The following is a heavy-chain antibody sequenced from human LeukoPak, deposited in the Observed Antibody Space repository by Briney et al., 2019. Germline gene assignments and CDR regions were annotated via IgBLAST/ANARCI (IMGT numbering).Heavy chain of an antibody. D-gene: IGHD3-22*01. CDR2: ISSDSSNI. Sequence: PGGSLRLSCAVSGFTFISYSMNWVRQAPGKGLEWVSYISSDSSNIYYADSVNGRFTISRDNAKNSLYLQMNSLRAEDTAVYYCARDYYDSSGYYYDDYWGQGTLVTVSS. CDR3: ARDYYDSSGYYYDDY. J-gene: IGHJ4*02. V-gene: IGHV3-48*01. CDR1: GFTFISYS.